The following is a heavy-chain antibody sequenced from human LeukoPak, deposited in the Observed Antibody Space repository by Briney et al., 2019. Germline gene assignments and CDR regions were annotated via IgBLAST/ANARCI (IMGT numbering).Heavy chain of an antibody. Sequence: GGSLRLSCAASGFTFSSYSMNWVRQAPGKVLDWVSSISSSSSYIYYADSVKGRFTISRDNAKNSLYLQMNSLRAEDTAVYYCASQFTYYDILTGYYPPYDYWGQGTLVTVSS. CDR2: ISSSSSYI. CDR3: ASQFTYYDILTGYYPPYDY. V-gene: IGHV3-21*01. J-gene: IGHJ4*02. CDR1: GFTFSSYS. D-gene: IGHD3-9*01.